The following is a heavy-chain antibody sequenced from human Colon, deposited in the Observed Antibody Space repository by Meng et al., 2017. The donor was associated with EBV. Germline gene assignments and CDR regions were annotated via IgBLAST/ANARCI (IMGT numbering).Heavy chain of an antibody. J-gene: IGHJ4*02. CDR3: TRHTAYSQGY. CDR2: IDYRENP. D-gene: IGHD4-11*01. CDR1: GDSISSDVW. V-gene: IGHV4-4*02. Sequence: QVQLQESGPGLVKPSGTLSLTCTVSGDSISSDVWWSWVRQPPGKGLEWIGQIDYRENPYYSPSLRSRVTISVDKSKNQVSLNLNSVTAADTAIYYCTRHTAYSQGYWGQGTLVTVSS.